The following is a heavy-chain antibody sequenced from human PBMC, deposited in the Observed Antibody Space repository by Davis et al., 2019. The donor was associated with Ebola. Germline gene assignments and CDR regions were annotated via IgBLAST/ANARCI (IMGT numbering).Heavy chain of an antibody. Sequence: PGGSLRLSCAASGFTFSSYAMHWVRQAPGKGLEWVAVISYDGSNKYYADSVKGRFTISRDNSKNTLYLQMNSLRAEDTAVYYCAREGPSSGWYPYYFDYWGQGTLVTVSS. CDR3: AREGPSSGWYPYYFDY. CDR1: GFTFSSYA. J-gene: IGHJ4*02. D-gene: IGHD6-19*01. V-gene: IGHV3-30*04. CDR2: ISYDGSNK.